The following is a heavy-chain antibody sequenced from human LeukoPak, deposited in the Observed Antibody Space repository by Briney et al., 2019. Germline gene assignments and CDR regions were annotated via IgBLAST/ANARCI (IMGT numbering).Heavy chain of an antibody. Sequence: SETLSLTCTVSGGSISSSSYYWGWIRQPPGKGLGWIGSISYSGSTYYNPSLKSRVTISVDTSKNQFSLKLSSVTAADTAVYYCARELHSGSYYFDYWGQGTLVTVSS. CDR3: ARELHSGSYYFDY. V-gene: IGHV4-39*07. CDR2: ISYSGST. D-gene: IGHD1-26*01. CDR1: GGSISSSSYY. J-gene: IGHJ4*02.